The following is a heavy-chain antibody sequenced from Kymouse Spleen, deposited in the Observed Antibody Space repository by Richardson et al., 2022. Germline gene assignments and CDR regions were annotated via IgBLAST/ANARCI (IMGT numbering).Heavy chain of an antibody. Sequence: EVQLVESGGGLVKPGGSLRLSCAASGFTFSSYSMNWVRQAPGKGLEWVSSISSSSSYIYYADSVKGRFTISRDNAKNSLYLQMNSLRAEDTAVYYCARDWDGSGSYYPLYYYYYGMDVWGQGTTVTVSS. J-gene: IGHJ6*02. CDR2: ISSSSSYI. CDR3: ARDWDGSGSYYPLYYYYYGMDV. CDR1: GFTFSSYS. V-gene: IGHV3-21*03. D-gene: IGHD3-10*01.